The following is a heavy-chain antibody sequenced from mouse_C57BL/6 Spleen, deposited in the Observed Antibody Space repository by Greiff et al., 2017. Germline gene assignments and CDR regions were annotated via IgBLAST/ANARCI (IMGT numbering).Heavy chain of an antibody. D-gene: IGHD2-1*01. CDR3: ARGDGNPDY. J-gene: IGHJ2*01. CDR1: GYTFTSYW. Sequence: QVQLKQPGAELVRPGSSVKLSCKASGYTFTSYWMHWVKQRPIQGLEWIGNIDPSDSETHYNQKFKDKATLTVDKSSSTAYMQLSSLTSEDSAVYYCARGDGNPDYWGQGTTLTVSS. V-gene: IGHV1-52*01. CDR2: IDPSDSET.